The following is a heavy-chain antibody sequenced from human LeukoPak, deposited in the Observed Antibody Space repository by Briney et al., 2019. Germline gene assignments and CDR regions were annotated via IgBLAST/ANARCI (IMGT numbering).Heavy chain of an antibody. V-gene: IGHV3-74*01. Sequence: PGGSLRLSCAASGFTFSSYWMHWVRQAPGKGLVWVSRINTDGSSTIYADSAKGRFTISRDNAKNTLYLQMNSLRAEDTAVYYCASRTTYSYGYDYWGQGTLVTVSS. CDR1: GFTFSSYW. J-gene: IGHJ4*02. CDR3: ASRTTYSYGYDY. CDR2: INTDGSST. D-gene: IGHD5-18*01.